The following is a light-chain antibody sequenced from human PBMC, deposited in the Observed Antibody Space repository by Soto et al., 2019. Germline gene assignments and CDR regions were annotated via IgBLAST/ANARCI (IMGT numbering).Light chain of an antibody. CDR2: EVS. CDR1: SSDVGGYNY. Sequence: ALTQPASVSGSPGQSITISCTGTSSDVGGYNYVSWYQQHPGKAPKLMIYEVSNRPLGVSNRFSGSKSGNTASLTISGLQAEDEADYYCTSYTSSSPLDVFGTGAKVTV. CDR3: TSYTSSSPLDV. V-gene: IGLV2-14*01. J-gene: IGLJ1*01.